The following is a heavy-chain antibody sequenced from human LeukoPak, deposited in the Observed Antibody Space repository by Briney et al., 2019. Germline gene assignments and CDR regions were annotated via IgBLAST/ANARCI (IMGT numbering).Heavy chain of an antibody. CDR1: GYTFTGYY. V-gene: IGHV1-69*13. J-gene: IGHJ4*02. Sequence: ASVKVSCKASGYTFTGYYMHWVRQAPGQGLEWVGGIIPIFGTANYAQKFQGRVTITADESTSTAYMELSSLRSEDTAVYYCARETDYGDYRGLFDYWGQGTLVTVSS. D-gene: IGHD4-17*01. CDR3: ARETDYGDYRGLFDY. CDR2: IIPIFGTA.